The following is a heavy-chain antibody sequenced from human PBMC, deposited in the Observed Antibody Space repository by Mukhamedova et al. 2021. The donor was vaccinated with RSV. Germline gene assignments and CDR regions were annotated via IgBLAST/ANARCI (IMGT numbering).Heavy chain of an antibody. D-gene: IGHD6-13*01. CDR3: ARDRTTAAGIYAFDI. CDR2: PILGIA. Sequence: PILGIANYAQKFQGRVTITADESTSTAYMELSSLRSEDTAVYYCARDRTTAAGIYAFDIRGQGTMVTVSS. J-gene: IGHJ3*02. V-gene: IGHV1-69*04.